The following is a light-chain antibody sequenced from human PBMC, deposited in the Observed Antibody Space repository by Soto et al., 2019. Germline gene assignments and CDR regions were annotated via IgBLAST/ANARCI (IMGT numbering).Light chain of an antibody. CDR1: QTVNTY. V-gene: IGKV1-39*01. CDR3: QQGYSNPRT. J-gene: IGKJ1*01. Sequence: DIQMTQSPSSLSASIGDRVTITCRASQTVNTYLHWYQQKPGKAPKLLIYAASNLQSGVPSRFSGSGSGTNFTLSLNSLQPEDFATYYCQQGYSNPRTFGQGTKV. CDR2: AAS.